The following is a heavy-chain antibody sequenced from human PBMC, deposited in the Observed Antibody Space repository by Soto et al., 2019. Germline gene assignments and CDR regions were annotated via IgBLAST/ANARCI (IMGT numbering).Heavy chain of an antibody. D-gene: IGHD6-13*01. J-gene: IGHJ4*01. V-gene: IGHV3-7*01. CDR3: ARGIAAAGTKKGGY. CDR2: IKQDGSEK. CDR1: GFTFSSYW. Sequence: PGGSLRLSCADSGFTFSSYWMNWLRQAPGKGLEWVANIKQDGSEKYYVDSVKGRFTISRDNAKNSLYLQMNSLRAEDTAVYYCARGIAAAGTKKGGYWGHGTLVTVSS.